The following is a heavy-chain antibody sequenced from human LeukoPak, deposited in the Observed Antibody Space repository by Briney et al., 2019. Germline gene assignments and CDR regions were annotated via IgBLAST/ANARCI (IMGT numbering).Heavy chain of an antibody. J-gene: IGHJ5*02. D-gene: IGHD2-15*01. CDR3: ARGPSDIAVVVAAQHNWFDP. CDR2: INPNSGGT. Sequence: ASVKVSCKASGYTFTGYYMHWVRQAPGQGLEWMGWINPNSGGTNYAQKFQGRVTMTRDTSISTAYMELSRLRSDDTAVYYCARGPSDIAVVVAAQHNWFDPWGQGTLVTVSS. V-gene: IGHV1-2*02. CDR1: GYTFTGYY.